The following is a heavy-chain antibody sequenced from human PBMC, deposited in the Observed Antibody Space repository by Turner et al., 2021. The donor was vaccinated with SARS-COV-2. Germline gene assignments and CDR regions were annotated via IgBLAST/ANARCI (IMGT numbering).Heavy chain of an antibody. V-gene: IGHV3-74*01. CDR3: ARDHIGVYYAMDV. CDR2: INSDGSST. Sequence: EVQLVESRGGLVQPGGSLRLSCSASGFTFSSYWMHWVRQAPGKGLVWVSRINSDGSSTSYADSVKGRFTISRDNAKNTLYLKMNSLRAEDTAVYYCARDHIGVYYAMDVWGQGTTVTVSS. J-gene: IGHJ6*02. D-gene: IGHD3-10*01. CDR1: GFTFSSYW.